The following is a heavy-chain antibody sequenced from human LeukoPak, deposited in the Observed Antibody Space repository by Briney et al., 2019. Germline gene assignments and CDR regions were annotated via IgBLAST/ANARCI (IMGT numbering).Heavy chain of an antibody. J-gene: IGHJ3*02. D-gene: IGHD1-26*01. CDR2: MYYSGST. CDR3: ARQGGGGRAFDI. CDR1: GGSISSSSYY. Sequence: SETLSLTCTVSGGSISSSSYYWGWIHQPPGKGLEWIGTMYYSGSTYYNPSLKSRVTISIDTSKNQFSLELSSVTATDTAIYYCARQGGGGRAFDIWGQGTMVTVSS. V-gene: IGHV4-39*01.